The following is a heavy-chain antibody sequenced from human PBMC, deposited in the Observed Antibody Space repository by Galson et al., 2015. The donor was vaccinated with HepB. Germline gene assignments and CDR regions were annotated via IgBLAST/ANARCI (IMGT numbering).Heavy chain of an antibody. CDR1: GFTLNSYG. CDR2: IWYDGRNK. CDR3: VRDRPTEYYYDSYGYAYYFDY. D-gene: IGHD3-22*01. Sequence: SLRLSCAVSGFTLNSYGMHWVRQAPGKGLEWVAFIWYDGRNKYYADSVKGRFTISRDNSKNTLYLQMYSLRAEDTAVYYCVRDRPTEYYYDSYGYAYYFDYWGQGTLVTVSS. V-gene: IGHV3-30*02. J-gene: IGHJ4*02.